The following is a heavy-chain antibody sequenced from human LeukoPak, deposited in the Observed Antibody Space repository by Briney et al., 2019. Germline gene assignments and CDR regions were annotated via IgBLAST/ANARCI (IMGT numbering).Heavy chain of an antibody. D-gene: IGHD2-15*01. CDR3: ARGGYCSGGSCYSLVFQH. CDR2: INTNTGNP. V-gene: IGHV7-4-1*02. J-gene: IGHJ1*01. Sequence: ASVKVSCTASGYTFTIYAMNWVRQAPGQGLEWMGWINTNTGNPTYAQGFTGRFVFSLDTSVSTAYLQISSLKAEDTAVYYCARGGYCSGGSCYSLVFQHWGQGTLVTVSS. CDR1: GYTFTIYA.